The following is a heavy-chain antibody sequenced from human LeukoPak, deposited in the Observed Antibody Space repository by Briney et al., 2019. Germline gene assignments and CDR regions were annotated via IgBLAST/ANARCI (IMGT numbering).Heavy chain of an antibody. CDR1: GGSFSGYY. J-gene: IGHJ3*02. V-gene: IGHV4-34*01. CDR2: INHSGST. D-gene: IGHD2-15*01. Sequence: SETLSLTCAVYGGSFSGYYWSWIRQPPGKGLEWIGEINHSGSTNYNPSLKSRVTISVDTSKNQFSLKLSSVTAADTAVYYCARVYCSGGSCYSNDAFDIWGQGTMVTVSS. CDR3: ARVYCSGGSCYSNDAFDI.